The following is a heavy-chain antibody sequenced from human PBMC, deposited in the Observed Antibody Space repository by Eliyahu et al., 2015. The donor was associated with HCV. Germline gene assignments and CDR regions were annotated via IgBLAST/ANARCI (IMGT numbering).Heavy chain of an antibody. J-gene: IGHJ3*01. CDR3: ARDRGGAAAGSGGSAIDF. CDR2: ISYIGDYK. V-gene: IGHV3-30*03. Sequence: GKGLEWVALISYIGDYKHYADSVKGRFTISRDNYQDTLYLQMNSLRTEDTAVYFCARDRGGAAAGSGGSAIDFWGQGTMVTVSS. D-gene: IGHD6-13*01.